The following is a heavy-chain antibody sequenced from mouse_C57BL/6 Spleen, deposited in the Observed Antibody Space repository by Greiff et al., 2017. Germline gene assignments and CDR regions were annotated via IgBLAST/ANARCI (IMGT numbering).Heavy chain of an antibody. Sequence: VQLQQSGAELVKPGASVKISCKASGYAFSSYWMNWVKPRPGKGLEWIGKIYPGVGDTNYNGQFKGKATLTADKSSSTAYMQLSSLTSEDSAVYFCARAVLRYYAIDYWGQGTSVTVSS. CDR2: IYPGVGDT. D-gene: IGHD1-1*01. V-gene: IGHV1-80*01. CDR1: GYAFSSYW. J-gene: IGHJ4*01. CDR3: ARAVLRYYAIDY.